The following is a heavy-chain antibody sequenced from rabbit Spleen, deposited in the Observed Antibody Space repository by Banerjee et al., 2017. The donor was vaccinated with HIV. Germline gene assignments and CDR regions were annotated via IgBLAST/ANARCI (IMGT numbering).Heavy chain of an antibody. CDR1: GFDFSNYG. J-gene: IGHJ4*01. CDR2: IDPIFGST. V-gene: IGHV1S47*01. CDR3: ARDLDGVIGWNFGW. Sequence: QEQLVESGGGLVQPGGSLKLSCKASGFDFSNYGVSWVRQAPGKGLEWIGYIDPIFGSTYYASWVNGRFSISRENTQNTVSLQVNSLTAADTATYFCARDLDGVIGWNFGWWGPGTLVTVS. D-gene: IGHD1-1*01.